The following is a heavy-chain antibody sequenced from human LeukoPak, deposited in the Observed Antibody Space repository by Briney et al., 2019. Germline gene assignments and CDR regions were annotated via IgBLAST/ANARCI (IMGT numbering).Heavy chain of an antibody. V-gene: IGHV4-59*01. CDR1: DGYISCKY. Sequence: SETLSLTCTVSDGYISCKYWSWLRQPPGKGLEWIGYIYYSGSTNYSPSLKSRVTISVDVSKNQFSLKLNSVTAADTAVYYCARTRSSGTCDYWGQGTLVTVSS. J-gene: IGHJ4*02. D-gene: IGHD1-26*01. CDR2: IYYSGST. CDR3: ARTRSSGTCDY.